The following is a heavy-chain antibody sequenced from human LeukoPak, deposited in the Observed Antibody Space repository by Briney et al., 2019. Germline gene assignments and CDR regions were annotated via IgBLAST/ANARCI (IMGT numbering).Heavy chain of an antibody. CDR2: INPDGRDT. Sequence: GGSLRLSCAGSGFIFGSYWMSWVRQAPGKGLEWVAHINPDGRDTYYVDSVKGRFTISRDNAQNSMYLQMNSLRVEDTAVYYCTSWGDTTAEYFQRWARAPWSPSPQ. CDR3: TSWGDTTAEYFQR. D-gene: IGHD2-21*02. V-gene: IGHV3-7*01. CDR1: GFIFGSYW. J-gene: IGHJ1*01.